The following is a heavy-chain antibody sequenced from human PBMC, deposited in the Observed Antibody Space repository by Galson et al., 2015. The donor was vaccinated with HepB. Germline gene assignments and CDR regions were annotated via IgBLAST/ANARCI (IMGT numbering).Heavy chain of an antibody. CDR1: GFTFSSYA. V-gene: IGHV3-64D*06. J-gene: IGHJ3*02. CDR2: ISSNGGST. CDR3: VKFGSWIRRSDAFDI. D-gene: IGHD5-18*01. Sequence: SLRLSCAASGFTFSSYAMHWVRQAPGKGLEYVSAISSNGGSTYYADSVKGRFTISRDNSKNTLYLQMSSLRAEDTAVYYCVKFGSWIRRSDAFDIWGQGTMVTVSS.